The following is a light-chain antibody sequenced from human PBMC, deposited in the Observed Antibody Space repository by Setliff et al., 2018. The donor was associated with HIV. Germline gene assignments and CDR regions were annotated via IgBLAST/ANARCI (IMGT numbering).Light chain of an antibody. Sequence: PGQRVTISCTGSSSNIGAGYAVHWYQQLPGTAPKLLIYGNTDRPSGVPDRFSGSKSGTSVSLAITGLQAEDEADYYCQSYDRSLSGSLFGGGTKVTVL. V-gene: IGLV1-40*01. CDR3: QSYDRSLSGSL. CDR1: SSNIGAGYA. J-gene: IGLJ3*02. CDR2: GNT.